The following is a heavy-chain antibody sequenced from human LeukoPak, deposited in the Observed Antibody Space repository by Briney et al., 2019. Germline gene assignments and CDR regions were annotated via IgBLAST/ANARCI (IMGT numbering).Heavy chain of an antibody. Sequence: PGGSLRLSCTASGFTFGDYAMSWVRQAPGKGLEWVGFIRSKAYGGTTEYAASVKGRFTISRDDFKSIAYLQMNSLKTEDTAVYYCTRLSAVGANDYWGQGTLVTVSS. CDR2: IRSKAYGGTT. V-gene: IGHV3-49*04. CDR1: GFTFGDYA. J-gene: IGHJ4*02. D-gene: IGHD1-26*01. CDR3: TRLSAVGANDY.